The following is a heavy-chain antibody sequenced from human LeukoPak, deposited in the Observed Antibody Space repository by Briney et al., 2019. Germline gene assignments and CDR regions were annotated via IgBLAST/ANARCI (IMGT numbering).Heavy chain of an antibody. V-gene: IGHV4-39*02. D-gene: IGHD1-26*01. Sequence: PSETLSLTCTVSGGSISSSSYYWGWIRQPPGKGLEWIGSIYYSGGTYYNPSLKSRVTISVDTSKNQFSLKLSSVTAADTAVYYCAKEWELRLWGQGTLVTVSS. CDR2: IYYSGGT. CDR3: AKEWELRL. CDR1: GGSISSSSYY. J-gene: IGHJ4*02.